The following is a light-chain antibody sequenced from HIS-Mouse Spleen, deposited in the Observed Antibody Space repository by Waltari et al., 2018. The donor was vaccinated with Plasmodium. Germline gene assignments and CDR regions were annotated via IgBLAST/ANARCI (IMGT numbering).Light chain of an antibody. CDR1: VLAKKY. CDR2: NDR. J-gene: IGLJ3*02. CDR3: YSAADNNRV. Sequence: SYELTPPSSVSVSPGQTARITCSGDVLAKKYALWFQQKPGQAPVLVIYNDRERPSRSPEGFSGYSSGTTVTLTISGAQVEDEADYYCYSAADNNRVFGGGTKLTVL. V-gene: IGLV3-27*01.